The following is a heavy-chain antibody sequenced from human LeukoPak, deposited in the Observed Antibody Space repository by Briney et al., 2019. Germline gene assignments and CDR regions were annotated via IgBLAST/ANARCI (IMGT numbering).Heavy chain of an antibody. Sequence: GASVKVSCKASGYTFTSYGISWVRQAPGQGLEWMGWISGYNGNTNSAQSLQGRVTMTTDTSTSTAYMELRSLRSDDTAVYYCARDRGSITIFRNNPDYWGQGTLVTVSS. CDR3: ARDRGSITIFRNNPDY. CDR1: GYTFTSYG. CDR2: ISGYNGNT. J-gene: IGHJ4*02. V-gene: IGHV1-18*01. D-gene: IGHD3-3*01.